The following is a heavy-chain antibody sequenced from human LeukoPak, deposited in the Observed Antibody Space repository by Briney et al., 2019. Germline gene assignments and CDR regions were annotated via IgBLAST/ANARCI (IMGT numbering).Heavy chain of an antibody. CDR1: GFTVSSNY. CDR3: ARAPTWIQGPY. Sequence: TGGSLRLSGAASGFTVSSNYMSWVRQAPGKGLEWVSVIYSGGSTYYADSVKGRFTISRDNSKNTLYLQMNSLRAEDTAVYYCARAPTWIQGPYWGQGTLVTVSS. V-gene: IGHV3-66*01. CDR2: IYSGGST. D-gene: IGHD5-18*01. J-gene: IGHJ4*02.